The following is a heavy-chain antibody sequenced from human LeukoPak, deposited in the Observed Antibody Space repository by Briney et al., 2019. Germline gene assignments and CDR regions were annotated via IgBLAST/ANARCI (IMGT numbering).Heavy chain of an antibody. CDR3: ARDETYYDFWSGDYGMDV. CDR2: IYTSGST. Sequence: SETLSLTCTVSGGSISSYYWSWIRQPAGKGLEWIGRIYTSGSTNYNPSLKSRVTMSVDTSKNQFSLKLSSVTAADTAVYYCARDETYYDFWSGDYGMDVWGQGTTVTVSS. V-gene: IGHV4-4*07. J-gene: IGHJ6*02. CDR1: GGSISSYY. D-gene: IGHD3-3*01.